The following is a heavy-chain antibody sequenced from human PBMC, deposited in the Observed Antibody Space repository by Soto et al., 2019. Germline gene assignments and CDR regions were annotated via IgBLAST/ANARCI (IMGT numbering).Heavy chain of an antibody. Sequence: QVQLQQWGAGLLKPSETLSLTCAVYGGSFSGYYWRWIRQSPGKGLEWMGEMNHSGSTNYNPSLKCRVTISVDTSKNQFSLKRSSVSAADTAVYFCARRRGRQQLVQRYYNGMDVWGQGTTVTVSS. CDR1: GGSFSGYY. D-gene: IGHD6-13*01. J-gene: IGHJ6*02. CDR2: MNHSGST. V-gene: IGHV4-34*02. CDR3: ARRRGRQQLVQRYYNGMDV.